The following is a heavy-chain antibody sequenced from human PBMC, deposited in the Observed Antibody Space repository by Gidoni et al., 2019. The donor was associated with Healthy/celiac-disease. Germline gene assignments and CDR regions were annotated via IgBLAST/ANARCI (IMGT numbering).Heavy chain of an antibody. CDR2: IYYSGST. CDR1: GGSISSYY. D-gene: IGHD5-12*01. J-gene: IGHJ4*02. Sequence: QVQLQASAPGLVKPSETLSLTCTVSGGSISSYYWSWIRQPPGKGLEWIGYIYYSGSTNYNPSLKSRVTISVDTSKNQFSLKLSSVTAADTAVYYCARDSGMATDFDYWGQGTLVTVSS. V-gene: IGHV4-59*01. CDR3: ARDSGMATDFDY.